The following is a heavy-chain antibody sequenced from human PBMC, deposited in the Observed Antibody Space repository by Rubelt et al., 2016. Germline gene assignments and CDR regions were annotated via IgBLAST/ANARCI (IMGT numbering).Heavy chain of an antibody. CDR3: ARVMAA. CDR2: ISGSGSST. Sequence: EVQLLESGGGLVQPGGSLRLSCAASGFTFSSYALTWVRQAPGKGLEWVSSISGSGSSTYYADSVRGRFTISRDNSKNTLYLQMNNLRGEDTAVFYCARVMAAWGQGTLVTVSS. CDR1: GFTFSSYA. V-gene: IGHV3-23*01. J-gene: IGHJ4*02. D-gene: IGHD6-6*01.